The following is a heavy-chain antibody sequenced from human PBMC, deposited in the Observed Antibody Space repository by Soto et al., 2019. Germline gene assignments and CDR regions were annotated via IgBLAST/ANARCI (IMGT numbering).Heavy chain of an antibody. V-gene: IGHV3-33*01. D-gene: IGHD3-16*01. Sequence: QVQLVESGGGVVQPGRSLRLSCAASGFTFSSYGMHWVRQAPGKGLEWVAVIWYDGSNKYYADSVKGRFTISRDNSKNTLYLQMNSLRAEETAVYYCARDPEGGSGGGDYWGQGTLVTVSS. CDR2: IWYDGSNK. CDR3: ARDPEGGSGGGDY. CDR1: GFTFSSYG. J-gene: IGHJ4*02.